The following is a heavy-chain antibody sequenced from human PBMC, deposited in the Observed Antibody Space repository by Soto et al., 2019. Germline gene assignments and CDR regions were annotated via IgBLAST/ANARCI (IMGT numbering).Heavy chain of an antibody. D-gene: IGHD6-6*01. CDR2: MNPNSGNT. CDR1: GYTFTSYD. V-gene: IGHV1-8*01. CDR3: ARATGIAARPDGDP. Sequence: ASVKVSCKASGYTFTSYDINWVRQATGQGLEWMGWMNPNSGNTGYAQKFQGRVTMTRNTSISTAYMELSSLRSEDTAVYYCARATGIAARPDGDPWGQATLVTVSS. J-gene: IGHJ5*02.